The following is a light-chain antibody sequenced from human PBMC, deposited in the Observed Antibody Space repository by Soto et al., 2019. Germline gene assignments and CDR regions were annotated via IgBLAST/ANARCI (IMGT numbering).Light chain of an antibody. J-gene: IGKJ1*01. CDR1: QSVNFY. CDR2: DAS. CDR3: QQYGDSPVT. V-gene: IGKV3-20*01. Sequence: EIVLTQSPGSLSLSPGERATLSCRASQSVNFYLAWYQQKPGQAPRLLISDASSRATDVPDRFSGSGSGTDFSPTISRLEPEDFAVYYCQQYGDSPVTFGQGTKVDIK.